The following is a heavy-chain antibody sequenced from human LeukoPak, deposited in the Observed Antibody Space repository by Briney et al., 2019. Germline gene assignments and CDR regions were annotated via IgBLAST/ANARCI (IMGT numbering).Heavy chain of an antibody. J-gene: IGHJ4*02. CDR1: GGTFSSCA. D-gene: IGHD3-10*01. V-gene: IGHV1-69*13. Sequence: ASVKVSCKASGGTFSSCAISWVRQAPGQGLEWMGGIIPIFGTANYAQGFQGRVTITADESTSTAYMELSSLRSEDTAVYYCASYGRSTMVRGALDYWGQGTLVTVSS. CDR2: IIPIFGTA. CDR3: ASYGRSTMVRGALDY.